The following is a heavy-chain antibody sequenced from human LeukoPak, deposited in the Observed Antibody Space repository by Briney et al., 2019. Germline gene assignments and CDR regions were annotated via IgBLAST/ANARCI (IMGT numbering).Heavy chain of an antibody. D-gene: IGHD2-15*01. CDR3: ARLYCSGSTCYMGVDY. CDR2: TYPGGSDT. CDR1: GYSFTSYW. J-gene: IGHJ4*02. Sequence: GESLKISCKGSGYSFTSYWIAWARQMPGKGLEWMGITYPGGSDTRYSPSFQGQVTISVDKSINTAYLQWSSLKASDTAMYYCARLYCSGSTCYMGVDYWGQGTLVTVSS. V-gene: IGHV5-51*01.